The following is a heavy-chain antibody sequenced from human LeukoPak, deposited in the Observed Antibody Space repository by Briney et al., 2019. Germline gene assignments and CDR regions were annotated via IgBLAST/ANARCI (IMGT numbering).Heavy chain of an antibody. D-gene: IGHD3-10*01. Sequence: GGSLRLSCAASGFTFSNYWMTWVRQAPGKGLEWVANIKQDESEIYYVDSVKGRFTISRDNARNSLYLQMNSLRAEDTAVYYCARERLGFWGQGTLVTVSS. V-gene: IGHV3-7*01. CDR2: IKQDESEI. CDR1: GFTFSNYW. J-gene: IGHJ4*02. CDR3: ARERLGF.